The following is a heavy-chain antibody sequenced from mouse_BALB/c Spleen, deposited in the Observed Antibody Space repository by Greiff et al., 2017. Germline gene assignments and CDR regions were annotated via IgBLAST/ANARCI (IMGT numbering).Heavy chain of an antibody. Sequence: VQLQQSGPELGKPGASVKISCKASGYTFTSYYIHWVKQRPGQGLEWIGWIYPGDGSTKYNEKFKGKTTLTADKSSSTAYMLLSSLTSEDSAIYFCARRVTTVVADYYAMDYWGQGTSVTVSS. CDR3: ARRVTTVVADYYAMDY. CDR1: GYTFTSYY. D-gene: IGHD1-1*01. V-gene: IGHV1S56*01. CDR2: IYPGDGST. J-gene: IGHJ4*01.